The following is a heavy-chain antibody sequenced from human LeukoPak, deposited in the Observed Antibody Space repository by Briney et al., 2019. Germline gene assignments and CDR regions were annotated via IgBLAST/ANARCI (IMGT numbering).Heavy chain of an antibody. CDR2: ISTTGSTI. CDR3: ARRNYDTLSGLKGNWFDP. V-gene: IGHV3-11*04. Sequence: GGSLRLSCAASGFTFTDYYMNWIRQAPGKGLEWISYISTTGSTIYYAVSVKGRFTISRDNAKNSLYLQMNSLRAEDTAVYYCARRNYDTLSGLKGNWFDPWGQGTLVTVSS. CDR1: GFTFTDYY. J-gene: IGHJ5*02. D-gene: IGHD3-9*01.